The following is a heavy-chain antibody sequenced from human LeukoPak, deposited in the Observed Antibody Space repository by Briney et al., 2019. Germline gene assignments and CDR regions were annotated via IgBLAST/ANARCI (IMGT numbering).Heavy chain of an antibody. Sequence: GRSLGLSCTASGFTFSDYAMSWVRQAPGKGLEWVGFIRNKANGGTADYAASVKGRFTISRDDSKTIAYLQMNSLKTEDTAVYYCSRAYSTGWLGINDYWGQGALVTVSS. CDR2: IRNKANGGTA. D-gene: IGHD6-19*01. CDR3: SRAYSTGWLGINDY. V-gene: IGHV3-49*04. CDR1: GFTFSDYA. J-gene: IGHJ4*02.